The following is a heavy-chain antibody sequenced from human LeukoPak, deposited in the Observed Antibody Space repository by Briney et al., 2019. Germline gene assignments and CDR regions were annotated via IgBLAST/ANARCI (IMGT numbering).Heavy chain of an antibody. CDR1: GYTFTGYY. Sequence: ASVKVSSKACGYTFTGYYMHWVRQAPGQGLEWKGWINPNSGGTNYAQKFQGRVTMTRDTSISTAYMELSRLRSDDTAVYYCARVAVAGRVEYYFDYWGQGTLVTVSS. D-gene: IGHD6-19*01. CDR2: INPNSGGT. V-gene: IGHV1-2*02. J-gene: IGHJ4*02. CDR3: ARVAVAGRVEYYFDY.